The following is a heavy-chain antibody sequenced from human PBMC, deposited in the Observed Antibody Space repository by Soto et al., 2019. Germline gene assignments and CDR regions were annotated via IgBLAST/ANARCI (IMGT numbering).Heavy chain of an antibody. CDR3: AKATGSCSWYRSPPNWFEP. Sequence: GGSLRLSCAASGFTFSSYGMHWVCQAPGKGLEWVAVISHDGSNKYYADSVKGRFTISRDNSKNTLYLQMNSLRAEDTAVYYCAKATGSCSWYRSPPNWFEPWGQGTLVTVSS. V-gene: IGHV3-30*18. J-gene: IGHJ5*02. CDR2: ISHDGSNK. D-gene: IGHD6-13*01. CDR1: GFTFSSYG.